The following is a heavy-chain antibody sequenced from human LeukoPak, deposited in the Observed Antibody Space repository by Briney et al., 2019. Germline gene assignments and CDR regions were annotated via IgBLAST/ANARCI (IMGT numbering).Heavy chain of an antibody. J-gene: IGHJ6*02. V-gene: IGHV4-59*01. D-gene: IGHD5/OR15-5a*01. CDR1: GGSIRSYY. CDR3: ASQGSTSYYYGMDV. CDR2: IYDSGRT. Sequence: PSETLSLTCTVSGGSIRSYYWSWIRQPPGKGLEWIGYIYDSGRTNYNPSLKSRVTISVDTSKNQFSLKLTSVTAADTAVYYCASQGSTSYYYGMDVWGQGTTVTVSS.